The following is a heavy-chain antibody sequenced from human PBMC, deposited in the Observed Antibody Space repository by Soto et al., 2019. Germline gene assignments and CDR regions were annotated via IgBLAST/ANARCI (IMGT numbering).Heavy chain of an antibody. J-gene: IGHJ4*02. Sequence: EVQLVESGGGLVQPGGSLRLSCAASGFTFSSYDMHWVRQAPGKGLEYISAISSNGGITYYANSVKGRFTISRDNSKNMMYLQMGSLXXXXXXXXXXXXXXXFDYWGQGTLVTVSS. CDR1: GFTFSSYD. CDR2: ISSNGGIT. V-gene: IGHV3-64*01. CDR3: XXXXXFDY.